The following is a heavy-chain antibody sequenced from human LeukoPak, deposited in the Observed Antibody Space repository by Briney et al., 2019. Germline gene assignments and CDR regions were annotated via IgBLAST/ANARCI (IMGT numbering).Heavy chain of an antibody. D-gene: IGHD3-3*01. Sequence: GGSLRLSCAVSGFTFSNYWMVWVRQAPGKGLEWVANIKQDGSEKYYVDSVKGRFTISRDNAKNSLYLQTNSLRAEDTAVYYCAREGPYITIFGVVMNTYGMDVWGQGTTVTVSS. J-gene: IGHJ6*02. V-gene: IGHV3-7*01. CDR1: GFTFSNYW. CDR3: AREGPYITIFGVVMNTYGMDV. CDR2: IKQDGSEK.